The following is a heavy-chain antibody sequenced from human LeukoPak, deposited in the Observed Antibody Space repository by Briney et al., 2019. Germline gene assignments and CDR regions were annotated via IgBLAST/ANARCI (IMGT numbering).Heavy chain of an antibody. CDR1: GGSISSSSYY. V-gene: IGHV4-39*01. J-gene: IGHJ4*02. Sequence: LSETLSLTCTVSGGSISSSSYYWGWIRQPPGQGLEWIGSIYYSGSTYYNPSLKSRVTISVDTSKNQFSLKLSSVTAADTAVYYCARRSSSPDYWGQGTLVTVSS. CDR3: ARRSSSPDY. CDR2: IYYSGST. D-gene: IGHD6-6*01.